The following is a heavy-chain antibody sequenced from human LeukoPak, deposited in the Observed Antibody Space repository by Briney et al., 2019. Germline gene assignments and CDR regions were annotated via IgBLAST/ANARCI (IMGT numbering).Heavy chain of an antibody. CDR1: GFTFTTEP. J-gene: IGHJ6*03. D-gene: IGHD2-15*01. V-gene: IGHV3-21*01. CDR2: ISGSSRYI. CDR3: ARMRILQVNYYYMDV. Sequence: GGSLRLSCTASGFTFTTEPMTWVRQAPGKGLEWVSSISGSSRYIYYANSVTGRFTVSRDNAKNSLFLQMNSLRAEDTAVYYCARMRILQVNYYYMDVWGKGTTVTVSS.